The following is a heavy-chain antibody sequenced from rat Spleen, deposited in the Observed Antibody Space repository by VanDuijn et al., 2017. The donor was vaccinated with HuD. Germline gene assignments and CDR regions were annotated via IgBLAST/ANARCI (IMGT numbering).Heavy chain of an antibody. Sequence: EVQLVESGGGLVQPGRSMKLSCTASGFIFRNYYMAWVRQAPTKGLEWVASISSGGGNTFYRDSVKGRFTISRDNARSTLNLHMDSLRSEDTAIYYCTRRGYLSDWYFDLWGPGTMVTVSS. CDR2: ISSGGGNT. D-gene: IGHD4-4*01. CDR3: TRRGYLSDWYFDL. CDR1: GFIFRNYY. J-gene: IGHJ1*01. V-gene: IGHV5-25*01.